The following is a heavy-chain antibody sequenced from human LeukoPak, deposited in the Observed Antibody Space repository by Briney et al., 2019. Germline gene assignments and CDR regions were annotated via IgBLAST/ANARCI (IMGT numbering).Heavy chain of an antibody. V-gene: IGHV4-59*11. CDR3: ARGGSSWSYAMDV. CDR1: GGSIKSHY. D-gene: IGHD6-13*01. Sequence: SETLSLTCSVSGGSIKSHYWSWIRQTPGKGLEWIGCIYESGSTYHNPSLKSRVTISVDMSKNQFSLKVSSVTAADTAVYYCARGGSSWSYAMDVWGQGTTVTVSS. J-gene: IGHJ6*02. CDR2: IYESGST.